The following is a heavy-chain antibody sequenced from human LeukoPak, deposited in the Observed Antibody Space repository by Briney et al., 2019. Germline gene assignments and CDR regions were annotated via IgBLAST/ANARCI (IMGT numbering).Heavy chain of an antibody. CDR1: GFTFTSYS. J-gene: IGHJ6*02. CDR3: ARDGNGMDV. CDR2: ISSSTSNI. V-gene: IGHV3-48*04. D-gene: IGHD1-26*01. Sequence: PGGSLRLSCAASGFTFTSYSMNWVRQAPGKGLEWVSYISSSTSNIYYADSVKGRFTISRDNAKNSLYLQMNSLRAEDTAVYYCARDGNGMDVWGQGTTVTVSS.